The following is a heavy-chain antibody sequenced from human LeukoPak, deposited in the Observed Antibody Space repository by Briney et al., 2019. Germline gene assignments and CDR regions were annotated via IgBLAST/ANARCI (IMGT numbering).Heavy chain of an antibody. D-gene: IGHD1-1*01. Sequence: GGSLRLSCAASGFTFSSYAMSWVRQAPGKGLEWVSAISGSGGSTYYADSVKGRFTIPRDNSKNTLYLQMNSLRAEDTAVYYCANPPLEPPFDYWGQGTPVTVSS. CDR1: GFTFSSYA. CDR2: ISGSGGST. V-gene: IGHV3-23*01. J-gene: IGHJ4*02. CDR3: ANPPLEPPFDY.